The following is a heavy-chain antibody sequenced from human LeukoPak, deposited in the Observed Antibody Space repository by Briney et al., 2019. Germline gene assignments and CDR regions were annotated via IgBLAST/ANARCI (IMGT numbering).Heavy chain of an antibody. CDR3: ARAGDPFSPRVTMVRGVSFDY. J-gene: IGHJ4*02. CDR2: INPSGGST. D-gene: IGHD3-10*01. Sequence: GASVKVSCKASGYTFTSYYMHWVRQAPGQGLEWMGIINPSGGSTSYAQKFQGRVTMTRDTSTSTVYMELSSLRSEDTAVYYCARAGDPFSPRVTMVRGVSFDYWGQGTLVTVSS. CDR1: GYTFTSYY. V-gene: IGHV1-46*01.